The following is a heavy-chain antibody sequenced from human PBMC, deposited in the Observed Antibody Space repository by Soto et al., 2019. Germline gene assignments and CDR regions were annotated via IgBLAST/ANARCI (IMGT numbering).Heavy chain of an antibody. V-gene: IGHV1-3*01. Sequence: ASVKVSCKASGYTFTGYYMHWVRQAPGQGLEWMGWIHAGNGNTKYSQKFQGRVTITRDTSASTAYMELSSLRSEDTAVYYCARLRSYSSSSHYDYWGQGTLVTVSS. J-gene: IGHJ4*02. CDR3: ARLRSYSSSSHYDY. CDR2: IHAGNGNT. D-gene: IGHD6-6*01. CDR1: GYTFTGYY.